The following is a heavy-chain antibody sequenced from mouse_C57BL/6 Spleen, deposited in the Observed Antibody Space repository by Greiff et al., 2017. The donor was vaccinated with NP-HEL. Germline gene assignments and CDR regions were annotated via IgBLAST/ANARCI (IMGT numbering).Heavy chain of an antibody. D-gene: IGHD2-3*01. V-gene: IGHV1-26*01. CDR3: ARRGYDGYYDYYAMDY. Sequence: EVKLVESGPELVKPGASVKISCKASGYTFTDYYMNWVKQSHGKSLEWIGDINPNNGGTSYNQKFKGKATLTVDKSSSTAYMELRSLTSEDSAVYYCARRGYDGYYDYYAMDYWGQGTSVTVSS. CDR1: GYTFTDYY. J-gene: IGHJ4*01. CDR2: INPNNGGT.